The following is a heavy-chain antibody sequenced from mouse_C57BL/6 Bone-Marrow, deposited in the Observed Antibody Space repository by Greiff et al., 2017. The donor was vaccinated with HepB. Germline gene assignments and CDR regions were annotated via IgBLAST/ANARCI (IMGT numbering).Heavy chain of an antibody. V-gene: IGHV1-4*01. CDR1: GYTFTSYT. CDR3: ARGPSSPIPFAY. Sequence: VQLQESGAELARPGASVKMSCKASGYTFTSYTMHWVKQRPGQGLEWIGYINPSSGYSKYNQKFKDKATLTADKSSNTAYMQLSSLTSKDSAVYSCARGPSSPIPFAYWGQGTLVTVSA. J-gene: IGHJ3*01. CDR2: INPSSGYS. D-gene: IGHD1-1*01.